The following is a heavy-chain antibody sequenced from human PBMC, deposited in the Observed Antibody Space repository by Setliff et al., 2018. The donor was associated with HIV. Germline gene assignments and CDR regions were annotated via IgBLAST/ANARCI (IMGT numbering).Heavy chain of an antibody. D-gene: IGHD2-2*03. CDR2: INPNSEET. CDR1: AHTFTGYY. CDR3: ARDGSADYYYYYMDL. Sequence: ASVKVSCKASAHTFTGYYVHWVRQAPGQGLEWMGWINPNSEETYYAQKFQGRVTMTRYRSTNTAYMELSRLRSEDMAVYYCARDGSADYYYYYMDLWGKGTTVTVS. J-gene: IGHJ6*03. V-gene: IGHV1-2*02.